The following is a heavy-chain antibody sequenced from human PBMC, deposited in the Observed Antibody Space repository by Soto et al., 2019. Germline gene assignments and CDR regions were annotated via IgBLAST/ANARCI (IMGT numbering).Heavy chain of an antibody. CDR2: IFYSGST. CDR1: GGSISSNDYY. D-gene: IGHD6-13*01. CDR3: AKASVWYPYFDS. J-gene: IGHJ4*02. V-gene: IGHV4-30-4*01. Sequence: ASETLSLTCTVSGGSISSNDYYWSWIRQPPGKGLEWIGYIFYSGSTYYNPSLKSRVTISVDTSKNQFSLKLNSVTAADTAVYYCAKASVWYPYFDSWGQGTLVTVSS.